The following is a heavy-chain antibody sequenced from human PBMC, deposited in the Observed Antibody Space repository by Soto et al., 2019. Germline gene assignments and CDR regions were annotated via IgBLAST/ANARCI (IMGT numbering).Heavy chain of an antibody. V-gene: IGHV3-48*03. D-gene: IGHD3-22*01. Sequence: CLRLSCAEGKCIFRSDEMNWERQAPGKGLEWVSYISSSGSTIYYADSVKGRFTISRDNAKNSLYLQMNSLRAEDTAVYYCARRLVVGEYYYYYYGMDVWGQGTTVTVSS. CDR2: ISSSGSTI. CDR1: KCIFRSDE. J-gene: IGHJ6*02. CDR3: ARRLVVGEYYYYYYGMDV.